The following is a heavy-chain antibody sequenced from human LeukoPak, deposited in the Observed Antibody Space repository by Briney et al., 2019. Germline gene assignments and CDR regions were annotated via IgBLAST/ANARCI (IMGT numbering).Heavy chain of an antibody. CDR3: AAGGDDAKAGY. V-gene: IGHV4-39*02. CDR2: IHYSGTPT. CDR1: GASVTSGRYY. J-gene: IGHJ4*02. Sequence: SETLSLTCSVYGASVTSGRYYWGWMRQAPGKGLEWIGTIHYSGTPTFYNPSLESRVSLFSDTSRNDFSLRLRSVTAADTAVYYCAAGGDDAKAGYWGQGTLVTVSS. D-gene: IGHD3-16*01.